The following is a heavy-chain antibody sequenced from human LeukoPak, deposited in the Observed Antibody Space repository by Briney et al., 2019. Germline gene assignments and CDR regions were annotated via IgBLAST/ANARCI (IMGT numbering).Heavy chain of an antibody. J-gene: IGHJ4*02. CDR3: ARDGASSGYYMYYFDY. V-gene: IGHV4-38-2*02. CDR1: GYSISTGYY. D-gene: IGHD3-22*01. CDR2: FYHGGST. Sequence: SETLSLTCTVSGYSISTGYYWDWIRQPPGKGLEWIGTFYHGGSTYYNPSLKSRVTISVDTSKNQFSLKLSSVTAADTAVYYCARDGASSGYYMYYFDYWGQGTLVTVSS.